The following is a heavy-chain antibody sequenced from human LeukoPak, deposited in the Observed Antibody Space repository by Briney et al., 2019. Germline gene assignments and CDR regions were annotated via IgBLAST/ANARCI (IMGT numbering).Heavy chain of an antibody. J-gene: IGHJ4*02. CDR2: INDDGSNA. D-gene: IGHD4-23*01. CDR1: GFTFSNYW. V-gene: IGHV3-74*03. Sequence: GGSLRLSCAASGFTFSNYWMHWVRQAPGKGLIWVSRINDDGSNAAYADSVKGRFTISRDNAKNTLYLQMNSLRAEDTAVYYCAMTTVGFDYWGQGALVTVSS. CDR3: AMTTVGFDY.